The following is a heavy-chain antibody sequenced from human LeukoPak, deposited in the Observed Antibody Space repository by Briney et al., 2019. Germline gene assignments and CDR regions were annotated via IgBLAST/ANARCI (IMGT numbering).Heavy chain of an antibody. CDR1: GHTFSGKY. CDR2: INPNSGGT. J-gene: IGHJ2*01. V-gene: IGHV1-2*02. CDR3: ARDRAYCGGDCYPLKYFDL. D-gene: IGHD2-21*02. Sequence: ASVKVSCKASGHTFSGKYIHWVRQAPGQGLEWMGWINPNSGGTNYAQKFQGRVTMTRDTSISTAYMELSRLRSDDTAVYYCARDRAYCGGDCYPLKYFDLWGRGTLVTVSS.